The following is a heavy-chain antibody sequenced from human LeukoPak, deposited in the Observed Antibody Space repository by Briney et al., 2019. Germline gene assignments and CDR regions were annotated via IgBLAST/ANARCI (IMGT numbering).Heavy chain of an antibody. D-gene: IGHD3-22*01. Sequence: GGSLRLSCAASGFTFSSYAMSWVPRAPGKGLEGVSAISGSGGSTYYADSVKGRFTISRDNSKNTLYLQMNSLRAEDTAVYYCAKEALSYYYDSSGRYFDYWGQGTLVTVSS. J-gene: IGHJ4*02. CDR1: GFTFSSYA. CDR2: ISGSGGST. CDR3: AKEALSYYYDSSGRYFDY. V-gene: IGHV3-23*01.